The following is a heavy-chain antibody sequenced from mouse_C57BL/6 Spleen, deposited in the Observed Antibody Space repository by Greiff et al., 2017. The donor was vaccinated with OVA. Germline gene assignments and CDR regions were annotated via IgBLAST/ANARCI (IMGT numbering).Heavy chain of an antibody. D-gene: IGHD2-3*01. V-gene: IGHV1-55*01. J-gene: IGHJ4*01. CDR3: ARGDDTYAMDY. CDR1: GYTFTSYW. Sequence: QVQLKQPGAELVKPGASVKMSCKASGYTFTSYWITWVKQRPGQGLEWIGDIYPGSGSTNYNEKFKSKATLTVDTSSSTAYMQLSSLTSEDSAVYYCARGDDTYAMDYWGQGTSVTVSS. CDR2: IYPGSGST.